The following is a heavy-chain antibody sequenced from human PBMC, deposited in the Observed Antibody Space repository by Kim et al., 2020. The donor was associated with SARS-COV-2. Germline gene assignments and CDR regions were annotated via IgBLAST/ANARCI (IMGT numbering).Heavy chain of an antibody. CDR1: GFTVSSNY. Sequence: GGSLRLSCAASGFTVSSNYMSWVRQAPGKGLEWVSVIYSGGSTYYADSVKGRFAISRDNSKNTLYLQMNSLRAEDTAVYYCARDLGCSGGSCYWWRGGGAFDIWGQGTMVTVSS. V-gene: IGHV3-53*01. J-gene: IGHJ3*02. D-gene: IGHD2-15*01. CDR2: IYSGGST. CDR3: ARDLGCSGGSCYWWRGGGAFDI.